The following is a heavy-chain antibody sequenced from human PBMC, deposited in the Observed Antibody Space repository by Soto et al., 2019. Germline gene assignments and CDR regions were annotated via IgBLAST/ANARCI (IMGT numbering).Heavy chain of an antibody. CDR2: ISSTTNYI. Sequence: GGSLRLSCAASGFTFTRYSMNWVRQAPGKGLEWVSSISSTTNYIYYGDSMKGRFTISRDNAENSLYLEMNSLRAEDTAVYYCARESEDLTSNFDYWGQGTLVTVSS. V-gene: IGHV3-21*06. J-gene: IGHJ4*02. CDR3: ARESEDLTSNFDY. CDR1: GFTFTRYS.